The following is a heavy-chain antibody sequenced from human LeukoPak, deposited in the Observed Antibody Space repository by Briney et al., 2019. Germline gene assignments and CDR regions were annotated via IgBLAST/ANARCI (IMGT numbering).Heavy chain of an antibody. D-gene: IGHD6-13*01. CDR3: ARGIAAADYSFDY. CDR1: GFTVSSNY. J-gene: IGHJ4*02. Sequence: PGGSLRLSCAASGFTVSSNYMSWVRQAPGKGLEWVSVIYSGGSTYYADSVKGRFTISRDNSKNTLYLQMNSLRAEDTAVYYCARGIAAADYSFDYWGQGTLVTVSS. V-gene: IGHV3-53*01. CDR2: IYSGGST.